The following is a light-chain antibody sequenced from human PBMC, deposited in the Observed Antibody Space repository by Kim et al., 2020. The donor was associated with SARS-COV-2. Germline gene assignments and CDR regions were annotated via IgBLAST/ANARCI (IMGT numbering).Light chain of an antibody. V-gene: IGKV3-15*01. J-gene: IGKJ2*01. CDR1: QSVNSN. CDR2: GAS. Sequence: SVSTGERATLSWRASQSVNSNLAWYQQKPGQAPRLLIYGASTRATGFPARFSGSGSGTEFTLTINSLQSEDFAVYYCQQFNNRPYTFGQGTKLEIK. CDR3: QQFNNRPYT.